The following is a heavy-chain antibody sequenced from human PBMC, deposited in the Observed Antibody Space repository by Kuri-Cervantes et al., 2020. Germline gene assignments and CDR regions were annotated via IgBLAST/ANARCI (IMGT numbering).Heavy chain of an antibody. D-gene: IGHD2-2*01. Sequence: ASVKVSCKASGYTFTSYGISWVRQAPGQGLEWMGWISAYNGNTNYAQKLQGRVTMTTDTSTSTAYMELRSLRSDDTAAYYCARDNGRVVVPAAILLLGWFDPWGQGTLVTVSS. CDR1: GYTFTSYG. CDR3: ARDNGRVVVPAAILLLGWFDP. V-gene: IGHV1-18*01. J-gene: IGHJ5*02. CDR2: ISAYNGNT.